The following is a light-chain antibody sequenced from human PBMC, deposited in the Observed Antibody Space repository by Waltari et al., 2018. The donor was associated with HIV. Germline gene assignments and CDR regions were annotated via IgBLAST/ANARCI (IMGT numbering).Light chain of an antibody. CDR3: CSYTTSTTPVV. J-gene: IGLJ2*01. V-gene: IGLV2-14*03. CDR1: SSDVGGYNY. Sequence: QSALTQPASVSGSPGQSITIPCTGTSSDVGGYNYVSWYQQHPGKAPKLMISEVSNRPSGVSNRFSGSKSGNTASLTISGLQTEDEANYYCCSYTTSTTPVVFGGGTKLTVL. CDR2: EVS.